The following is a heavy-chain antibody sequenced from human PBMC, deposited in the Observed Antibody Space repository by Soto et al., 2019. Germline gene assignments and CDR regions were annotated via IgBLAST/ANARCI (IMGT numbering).Heavy chain of an antibody. CDR1: GFSFSYST. J-gene: IGHJ6*02. CDR3: ARDRRAKCHNYGLFYYYCMDV. V-gene: IGHV3-48*02. D-gene: IGHD3-16*01. Sequence: CLRLSCVGSGFSFSYSTMSWVRQAPGKGLELLSYVSFTYSIMYYSVSVNCGVTIYRDNTHHSPNLTMNSLRDEHTAVYYCARDRRAKCHNYGLFYYYCMDVWGQGTTVTVSS. CDR2: VSFTYSIM.